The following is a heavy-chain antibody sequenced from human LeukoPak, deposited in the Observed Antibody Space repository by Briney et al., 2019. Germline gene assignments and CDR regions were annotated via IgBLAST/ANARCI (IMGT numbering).Heavy chain of an antibody. CDR3: ATRVYYDILTGYYYYFDY. D-gene: IGHD3-9*01. CDR2: ISSSSSDYI. V-gene: IGHV3-21*01. CDR1: GFTFDDYA. Sequence: GGSLRLSCAASGFTFDDYAMHWVRQAPGRGLEWVSSISSSSSDYIYYADSVKGRFTISRDNAKNSLYLQMNSLRAEDTAVYYCATRVYYDILTGYYYYFDYWGQGTLVTVSS. J-gene: IGHJ4*02.